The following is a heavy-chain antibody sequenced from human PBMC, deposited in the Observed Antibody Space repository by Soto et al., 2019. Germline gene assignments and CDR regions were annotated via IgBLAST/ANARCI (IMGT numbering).Heavy chain of an antibody. Sequence: GGSLRLSCAASGFTFSIFSMSWVRHSPGKGLEWVSTISGSGGSTYYADAVKGRFTISRDNSMGTLYLQMKSLRVEDTAIYYCAKEVSLGSNVDLGYWGQGALVAVSS. J-gene: IGHJ4*02. CDR2: ISGSGGST. CDR3: AKEVSLGSNVDLGY. V-gene: IGHV3-23*01. D-gene: IGHD3-10*01. CDR1: GFTFSIFS.